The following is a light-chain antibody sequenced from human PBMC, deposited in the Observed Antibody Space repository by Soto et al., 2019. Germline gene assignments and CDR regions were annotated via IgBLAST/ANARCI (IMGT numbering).Light chain of an antibody. CDR3: QQRYNWPVT. Sequence: DIVLTQSPGTVSLSPGERASLSCRASQNVDTFLAWYQQKPGQPPRLLMYDASRRITGVPARFSGSGSGTDFTLTITSREPEDVAVYYCQQRYNWPVTFGAGTRVEI. V-gene: IGKV3-11*01. J-gene: IGKJ4*01. CDR1: QNVDTF. CDR2: DAS.